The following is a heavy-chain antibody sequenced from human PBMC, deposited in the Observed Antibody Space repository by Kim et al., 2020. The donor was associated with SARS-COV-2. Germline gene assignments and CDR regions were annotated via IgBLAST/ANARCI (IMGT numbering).Heavy chain of an antibody. J-gene: IGHJ4*02. Sequence: SQTLSLTRAISGDSVSSNRPAWNWIRHSPSRGLEWLGRTYYRSKWYNNYAVSVKSRITINPDTSKNQFSLQLNSVTPDDTAMYYCARGDQYFEFWGQGTLVTVSS. V-gene: IGHV6-1*01. D-gene: IGHD2-2*01. CDR2: TYYRSKWYN. CDR1: GDSVSSNRPA. CDR3: ARGDQYFEF.